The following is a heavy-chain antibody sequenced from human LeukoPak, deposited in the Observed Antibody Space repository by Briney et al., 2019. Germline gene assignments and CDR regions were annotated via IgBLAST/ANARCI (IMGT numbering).Heavy chain of an antibody. CDR2: IRSKAYGGTT. Sequence: GGSLRLSCTASGFTFGDYAMSWVRQAPGKGLEWVGFIRSKAYGGTTEYAASVKGRFTISRDDSKSIAYLQMNSLKTEDTAVYYCTRDKGAFDIWGQGTMVTVSS. J-gene: IGHJ3*02. CDR1: GFTFGDYA. CDR3: TRDKGAFDI. V-gene: IGHV3-49*04.